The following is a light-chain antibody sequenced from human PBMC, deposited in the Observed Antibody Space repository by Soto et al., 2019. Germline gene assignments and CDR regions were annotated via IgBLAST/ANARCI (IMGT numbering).Light chain of an antibody. CDR1: SSDVGGYNY. CDR2: EVS. J-gene: IGLJ3*02. CDR3: SSYTSSSTV. V-gene: IGLV2-14*01. Sequence: QSALTQPASVSGSPGQSITISCTGTSSDVGGYNYVSWYQQHPGKAPKLMIYEVSNRPSGVSNRFSCSKSGNTASLTISWLQAEDEADYYCSSYTSSSTVFGGETKLTVL.